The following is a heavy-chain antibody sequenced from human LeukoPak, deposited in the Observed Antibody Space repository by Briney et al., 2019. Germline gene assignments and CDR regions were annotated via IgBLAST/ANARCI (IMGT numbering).Heavy chain of an antibody. J-gene: IGHJ4*02. D-gene: IGHD3-22*01. CDR1: GYTFTSYG. V-gene: IGHV1-18*01. Sequence: ASVKVSCKASGYTFTSYGISWVRQAPGQGLEWMGWISAYNGNTNYAQKLQGRATMTTDTSTSRAYMELRSLRSDDTAVYYCARDRSHDYYDSSGYSDYWGQGTLVTVSS. CDR3: ARDRSHDYYDSSGYSDY. CDR2: ISAYNGNT.